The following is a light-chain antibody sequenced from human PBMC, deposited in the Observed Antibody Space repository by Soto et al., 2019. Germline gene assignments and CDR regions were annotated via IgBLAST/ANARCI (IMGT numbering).Light chain of an antibody. CDR1: RSNIGAGYD. CDR2: GNS. V-gene: IGLV1-40*01. J-gene: IGLJ2*01. Sequence: QSVLTQPPSVSGAPGQRVTISCTGSRSNIGAGYDVHWYQQLPGTPPKLLIYGNSNRPSGVPDRISGSKSGTSASLAITGHQAEDEADYYCQSYDSSLSGYVVFGGGTKVTVL. CDR3: QSYDSSLSGYVV.